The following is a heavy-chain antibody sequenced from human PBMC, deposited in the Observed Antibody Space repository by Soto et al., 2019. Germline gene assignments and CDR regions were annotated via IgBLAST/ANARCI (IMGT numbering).Heavy chain of an antibody. CDR3: ARRSGTYSASYGAFDI. V-gene: IGHV2-5*02. Sequence: QITLKEAGPTLVKPTQTLTLTCTFSGFSLTTSGVGVGWIRQPPGKALECLAIVYWDDDKRYSPSLESRLTITKDTSKNQVVLTMTNMDPVDTATYYCARRSGTYSASYGAFDIWGQGTTVTVSS. CDR1: GFSLTTSGVG. D-gene: IGHD1-26*01. CDR2: VYWDDDK. J-gene: IGHJ3*02.